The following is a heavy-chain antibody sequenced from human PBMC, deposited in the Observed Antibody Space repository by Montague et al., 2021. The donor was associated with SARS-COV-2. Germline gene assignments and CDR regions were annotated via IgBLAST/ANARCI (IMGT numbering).Heavy chain of an antibody. J-gene: IGHJ4*02. V-gene: IGHV6-1*01. Sequence: CPISGDSVSSNRAAWNWLRQSPGRGLEWLGRTYYRTKWYNDYAVSVEGRITINPDTSKNQFSLQLKSVTPEDTAVYYCSRGYCGGGSCYVFDYWGQGTLVTVSS. CDR3: SRGYCGGGSCYVFDY. CDR1: GDSVSSNRAA. D-gene: IGHD2-15*01. CDR2: TYYRTKWYN.